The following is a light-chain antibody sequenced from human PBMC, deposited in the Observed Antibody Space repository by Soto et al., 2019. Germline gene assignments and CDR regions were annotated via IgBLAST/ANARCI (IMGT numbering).Light chain of an antibody. V-gene: IGLV1-51*02. CDR3: GSWDSSLSAGV. CDR2: EDH. J-gene: IGLJ3*02. CDR1: SANIGSNY. Sequence: QSVLTQPPSVSAAPGQKVTFSCSGSSANIGSNYVSWYQQVPGTAPKLLIFEDHKRPSEIPDRFSGSKSGTSATLDITGLQTGDEADYYCGSWDSSLSAGVFGGGTKLTVL.